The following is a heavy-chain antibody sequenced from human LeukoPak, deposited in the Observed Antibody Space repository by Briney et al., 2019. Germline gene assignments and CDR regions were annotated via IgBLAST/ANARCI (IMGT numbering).Heavy chain of an antibody. CDR1: GFTFSRYW. D-gene: IGHD3-22*01. Sequence: GGSLRLSCAASGFTFSRYWIHWVRQAPGKGLEWVSRINPDGSTTTYADSVKGRCTISRDNVKNTVYLQMNSLRAEDTAVYYCARVLSGSWDWFDPWGQGTLVTVSS. V-gene: IGHV3-74*01. J-gene: IGHJ5*02. CDR2: INPDGSTT. CDR3: ARVLSGSWDWFDP.